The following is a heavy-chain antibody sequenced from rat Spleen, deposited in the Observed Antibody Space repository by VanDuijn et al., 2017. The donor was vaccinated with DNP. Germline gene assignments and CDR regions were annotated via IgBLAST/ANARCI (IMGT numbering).Heavy chain of an antibody. D-gene: IGHD1-4*01. CDR3: ASRPPPTRGPFDY. CDR2: IWTGGST. J-gene: IGHJ3*01. Sequence: QVQLKESGPGLVQPSQTLSLTCTVSGFSLTSYHVSWVRQPPGKGLEWMGVIWTGGSTYYPDSVKGRFTISRDNAKSNLYLQMDSMGSEDPATYYCASRPPPTRGPFDYWGPGTLVTVSS. CDR1: GFSLTSYH. V-gene: IGHV2-43*01.